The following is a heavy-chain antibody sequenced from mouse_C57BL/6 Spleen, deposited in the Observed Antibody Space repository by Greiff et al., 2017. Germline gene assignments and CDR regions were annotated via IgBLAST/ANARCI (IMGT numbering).Heavy chain of an antibody. J-gene: IGHJ3*01. CDR3: ARHEDDPLSGLGVAY. Sequence: VKLMESGAELVKPGASVKLSCKASGYTFTEYTIHWVKQRSGQGLEWIGWFYPGSGSIKYNEKFKDKATLTADKSSSTVYMELSRMTSEDSAVYFCARHEDDPLSGLGVAYWGQGTLVTVSA. V-gene: IGHV1-62-2*01. CDR2: FYPGSGSI. CDR1: GYTFTEYT. D-gene: IGHD2-3*01.